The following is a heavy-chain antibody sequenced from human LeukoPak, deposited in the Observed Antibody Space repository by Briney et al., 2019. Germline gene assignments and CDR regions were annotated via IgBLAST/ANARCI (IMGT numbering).Heavy chain of an antibody. CDR2: MNPNSGNT. J-gene: IGHJ3*02. D-gene: IGHD2-2*01. V-gene: IGHV1-8*01. Sequence: ASVKVSCKASGYTFTSYDINWVRQATGQGLEWMGWMNPNSGNTGYAQKFQGRVTMTRDTSISTAYMELSRLRSDDTAVYYCARDRGLGYCSSTSCSSYDAFDIWGQGTMVTVSS. CDR3: ARDRGLGYCSSTSCSSYDAFDI. CDR1: GYTFTSYD.